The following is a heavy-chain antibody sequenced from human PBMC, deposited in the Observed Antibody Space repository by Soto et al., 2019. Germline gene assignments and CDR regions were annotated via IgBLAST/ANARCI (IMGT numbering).Heavy chain of an antibody. CDR3: ARALVKAVTRGGIVADNWFDH. V-gene: IGHV1-18*01. CDR2: ISGYKGNT. D-gene: IGHD3-10*01. Sequence: ASVKLFWEASWYAFSNYGLAWVRQAPGHGLEWLGWISGYKGNTNYAHNLQGRVTMTRDTATSTDYIELKTLRSDDTASYFCARALVKAVTRGGIVADNWFDHWGQATLVTVS. J-gene: IGHJ5*02. CDR1: WYAFSNYG.